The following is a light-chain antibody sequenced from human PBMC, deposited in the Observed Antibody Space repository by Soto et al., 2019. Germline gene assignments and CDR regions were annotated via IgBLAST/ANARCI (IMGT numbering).Light chain of an antibody. Sequence: DLQMAQSPSTLSASVGDRGTITFRASQNVTTWLAWYQHKPGKAPKLLLYDVSNLESGVPSRFSGSGSGTEFTLTISSLQSDDFATYFCQQYDSYRTFGQGTKVDI. CDR3: QQYDSYRT. CDR1: QNVTTW. V-gene: IGKV1-5*01. CDR2: DVS. J-gene: IGKJ1*01.